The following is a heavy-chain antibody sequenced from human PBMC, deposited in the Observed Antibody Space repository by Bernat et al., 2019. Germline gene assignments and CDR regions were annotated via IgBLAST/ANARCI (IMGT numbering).Heavy chain of an antibody. CDR2: IIPILGIA. J-gene: IGHJ2*01. D-gene: IGHD6-6*01. CDR3: ARLQYSSSSGYFDL. V-gene: IGHV1-69*02. CDR1: GGTFSSYT. Sequence: QVQLVQSGAEVKKPGSSVKVSCKASGGTFSSYTISWVRQAPGQGLEWMGRIIPILGIANYAQKFQGRVTITADKSTSTAYMDLSSLRSEDTAVYYCARLQYSSSSGYFDLWGRGTLVTVSS.